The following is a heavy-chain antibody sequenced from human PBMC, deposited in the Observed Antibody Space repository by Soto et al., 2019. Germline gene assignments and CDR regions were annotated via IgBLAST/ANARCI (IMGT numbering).Heavy chain of an antibody. Sequence: SVKVSCKASGFTFTSSAMQWVRQARGQRLEWIGWIVVGSGNTKYSQKFQGRVTITRDTSASTAYMELSSLRSEDTAVYYCARGADYGGNLNYFDYWGQGTLVTVSS. J-gene: IGHJ4*02. CDR2: IVVGSGNT. D-gene: IGHD4-17*01. CDR1: GFTFTSSA. CDR3: ARGADYGGNLNYFDY. V-gene: IGHV1-58*02.